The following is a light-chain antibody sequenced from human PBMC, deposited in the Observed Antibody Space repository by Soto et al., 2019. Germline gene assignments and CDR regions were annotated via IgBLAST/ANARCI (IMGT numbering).Light chain of an antibody. V-gene: IGLV2-11*01. CDR1: NSDVGGYNF. J-gene: IGLJ1*01. CDR2: DVS. Sequence: QSALTQPRSVSGSPGQSVTISCTGTNSDVGGYNFVSWYQQYPGKVPKLMIYDVSKRSSGVPDRFSGSKSGNTASLTISGLQAEDEADYYCCSYADAFYVFGSGTNLTVL. CDR3: CSYADAFYV.